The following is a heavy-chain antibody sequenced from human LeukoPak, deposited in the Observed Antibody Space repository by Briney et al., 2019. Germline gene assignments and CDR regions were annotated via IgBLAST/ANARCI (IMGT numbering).Heavy chain of an antibody. Sequence: ASVKVSCKASGYTFTDYYMHWVRQTPGQGLEWMGRINPNNGGTNYAQKFQGRVTMTRDTSITTAYMELSRLRSDDTAVYHCAREATVLQWVGDLCYWGQGTLVTVSS. V-gene: IGHV1-2*06. J-gene: IGHJ4*02. CDR1: GYTFTDYY. CDR2: INPNNGGT. CDR3: AREATVLQWVGDLCY. D-gene: IGHD3-10*01.